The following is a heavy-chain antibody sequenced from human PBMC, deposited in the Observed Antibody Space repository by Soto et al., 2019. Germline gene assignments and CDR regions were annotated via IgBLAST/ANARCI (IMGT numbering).Heavy chain of an antibody. CDR3: ARDHRWRWHDS. J-gene: IGHJ4*02. CDR2: ISSSSTTI. D-gene: IGHD3-16*02. Sequence: QVQLVESGGGLVKPGGSLRLSCAASGFTFSDHYMNWIRQAPGKGLEWVSYISSSSTTIQYADSVKGRFTISRDNAKNSLYLQMNSLRAEDTAVYYCARDHRWRWHDSWGQGTLVTVSP. CDR1: GFTFSDHY. V-gene: IGHV3-11*01.